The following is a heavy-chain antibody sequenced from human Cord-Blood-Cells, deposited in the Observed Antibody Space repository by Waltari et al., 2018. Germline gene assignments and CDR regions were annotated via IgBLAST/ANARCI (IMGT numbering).Heavy chain of an antibody. CDR2: ISSSSSYI. D-gene: IGHD3-3*01. CDR3: ARVFTIDYHDAFDI. CDR1: GFTFSSYS. V-gene: IGHV3-21*01. J-gene: IGHJ3*02. Sequence: EVQLVESGGGLVKPGGSLRLSCAASGFTFSSYSMNWVRQAPGKGLEWVSSISSSSSYIYYADSVKGRFTISRDNAKNPLYLQMNSLRAEDTAVYYCARVFTIDYHDAFDIWGQGTMVTVSS.